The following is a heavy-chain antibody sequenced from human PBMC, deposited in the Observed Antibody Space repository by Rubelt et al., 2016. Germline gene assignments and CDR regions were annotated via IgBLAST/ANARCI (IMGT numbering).Heavy chain of an antibody. D-gene: IGHD2-2*01. Sequence: EVQLVESGGGLIQPGGSLRLSCAASGFTVSSNYMSWVRQAPGKGLEWVSAISGSGGSTYYADSVKGRFTISRDNSKNTLYLQMNSLRAEDTAVYYCAKVHKAMVPAAYYYYYYMDVWGKGTTVTVSS. CDR1: GFTVSSNY. J-gene: IGHJ6*03. CDR2: ISGSGGST. V-gene: IGHV3-23*04. CDR3: AKVHKAMVPAAYYYYYYMDV.